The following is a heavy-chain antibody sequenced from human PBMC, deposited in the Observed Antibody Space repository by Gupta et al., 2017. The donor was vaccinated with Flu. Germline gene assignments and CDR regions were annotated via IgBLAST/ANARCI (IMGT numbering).Heavy chain of an antibody. J-gene: IGHJ4*02. V-gene: IGHV4-38-2*02. CDR3: ARDCAYTTSKGGFDY. CDR1: DYSISSGYY. D-gene: IGHD6-13*01. Sequence: QVHLQESGPGLVEPSETLSLTCAVSDYSISSGYYWGWIRQPPGKGLEWIGCMYHSGRSYHNPSLKSRVAISVDTSKNQFSLKLRSVTAADTAVYYCARDCAYTTSKGGFDYWGQGILVTVSS. CDR2: MYHSGRS.